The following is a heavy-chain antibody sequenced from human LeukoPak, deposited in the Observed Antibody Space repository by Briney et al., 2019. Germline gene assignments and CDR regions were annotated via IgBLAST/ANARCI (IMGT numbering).Heavy chain of an antibody. V-gene: IGHV4-59*01. J-gene: IGHJ6*02. CDR3: ARDSRDYGSGSYWDV. CDR1: GGSINNYY. Sequence: SETLSLTCTVSGGSINNYYWNWIRQPPGKGLEWIGYITGSIYFSGSTKYNPSLESRVTMSVDTSKNQFSLTLSSVTAADTAVYYCARDSRDYGSGSYWDVWGQGTTVTVSS. D-gene: IGHD3-10*01. CDR2: ITGSIYFSGST.